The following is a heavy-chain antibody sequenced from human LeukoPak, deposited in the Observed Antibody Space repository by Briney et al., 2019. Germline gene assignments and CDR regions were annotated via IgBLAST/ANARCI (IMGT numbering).Heavy chain of an antibody. CDR3: ARELVVRAGDYFDN. CDR2: INGDGSST. J-gene: IGHJ4*02. D-gene: IGHD2-2*01. CDR1: GFTFSSHW. Sequence: AGSLPLSCAASGFTFSSHWMHWVRQAPGQGLVWVARINGDGSSTRYADSVKGRFTISRDNAKNTLFLQMNSLRAEDTAVYSCARELVVRAGDYFDNWGQGTLVTVSS. V-gene: IGHV3-74*01.